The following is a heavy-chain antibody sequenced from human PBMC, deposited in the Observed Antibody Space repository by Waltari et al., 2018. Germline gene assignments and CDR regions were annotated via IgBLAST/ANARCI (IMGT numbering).Heavy chain of an antibody. J-gene: IGHJ4*02. CDR2: IYHSGGT. D-gene: IGHD3-10*01. V-gene: IGHV4-30-2*01. Sequence: QLQLQESGSGLVKPSQTLSLTCAVSGGSISSGGYSWSWIRQQPGKGLEWIGYIYHSGGTYYNPSLTSRVTISVDRSKNQFSLKLSSVTAADTAVYYCARVTMVRGFDYWGQVTLVTVSS. CDR1: GGSISSGGYS. CDR3: ARVTMVRGFDY.